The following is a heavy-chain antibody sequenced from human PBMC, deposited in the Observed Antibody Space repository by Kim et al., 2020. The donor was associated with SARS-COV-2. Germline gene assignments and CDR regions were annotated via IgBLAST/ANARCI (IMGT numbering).Heavy chain of an antibody. Sequence: SVKVSCKASGGTFSSYAISWVRQAPGQGLEWMGGIIPIFGTANYAQKFQGRVTITADESTSTAYMELSSLRSEDTAVYYCARDLRYYYYYGMDAWGQGTTVTVSS. J-gene: IGHJ6*02. CDR2: IIPIFGTA. CDR3: ARDLRYYYYYGMDA. V-gene: IGHV1-69*13. CDR1: GGTFSSYA.